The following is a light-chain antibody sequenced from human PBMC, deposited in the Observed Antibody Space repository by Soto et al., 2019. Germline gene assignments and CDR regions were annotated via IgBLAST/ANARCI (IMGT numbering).Light chain of an antibody. CDR2: EVN. Sequence: ALTQPPSASGSPGQSVAISCTGTSSDVGGYNYVSWYQQHPGKAPKLMIYEVNKRPSGVPDRFSGSKSGNTASLTVSGLQAEDEDDYYCSSYAGSSNVFGTGTKVTV. CDR1: SSDVGGYNY. CDR3: SSYAGSSNV. J-gene: IGLJ1*01. V-gene: IGLV2-8*01.